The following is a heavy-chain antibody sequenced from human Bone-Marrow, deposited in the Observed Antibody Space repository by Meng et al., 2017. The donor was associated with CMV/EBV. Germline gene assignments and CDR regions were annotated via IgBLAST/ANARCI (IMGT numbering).Heavy chain of an antibody. V-gene: IGHV3-9*01. Sequence: GGSLRLSCAASGFTFDDYAMHWVRQAPGKGLEWVSGISWNSGSIGYADSVKGRFTISRDNAKNSLYLQMNSLRAEDTAVYYCARDSNHGSGSYYSPYYYYGMDVWGQGTTVTVSS. CDR3: ARDSNHGSGSYYSPYYYYGMDV. J-gene: IGHJ6*02. CDR2: ISWNSGSI. CDR1: GFTFDDYA. D-gene: IGHD3-10*01.